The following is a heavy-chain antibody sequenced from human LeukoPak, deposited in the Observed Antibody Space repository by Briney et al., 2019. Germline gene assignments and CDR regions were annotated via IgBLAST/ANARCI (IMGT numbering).Heavy chain of an antibody. J-gene: IGHJ1*01. D-gene: IGHD6-19*01. Sequence: SETLSLTCTVSGGSISSYYWSWIRQPPGKGLEWIGYIYYSGSTNYNPSLKSRVTISEDTSKNQFSLKLSSVTAADTAVYYCARARSSSGWYGNFQHWGQGTLVTVSS. V-gene: IGHV4-59*01. CDR1: GGSISSYY. CDR2: IYYSGST. CDR3: ARARSSSGWYGNFQH.